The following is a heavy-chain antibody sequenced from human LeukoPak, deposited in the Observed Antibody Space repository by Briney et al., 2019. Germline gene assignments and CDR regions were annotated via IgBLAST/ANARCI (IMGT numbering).Heavy chain of an antibody. CDR1: GGSFSGYY. Sequence: SETLSLTCAAYGGSFSGYYWSWIRQPPGKGLEWIGEINHSGSTNYNPSLKSRVTISVDTSKNQFSLKLSSVTAADTAVYYCARVGVVVVPATNGPGYYYYYMDVWGKGTTVTISS. J-gene: IGHJ6*03. CDR2: INHSGST. CDR3: ARVGVVVVPATNGPGYYYYYMDV. D-gene: IGHD2-2*01. V-gene: IGHV4-34*01.